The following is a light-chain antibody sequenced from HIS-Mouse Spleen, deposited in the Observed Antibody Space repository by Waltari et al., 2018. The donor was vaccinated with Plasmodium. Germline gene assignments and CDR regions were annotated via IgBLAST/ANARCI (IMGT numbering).Light chain of an antibody. CDR1: SGHSSYA. CDR3: QTWGTGMV. J-gene: IGLJ3*02. CDR2: LNSDGSH. V-gene: IGLV4-69*01. Sequence: QLVLTQSPSASASLGASVKLTCTLSSGHSSYAIAWHQQQPEKGPRYLMKLNSDGSHSKGDGIPCRFSGSSSGAERYLTISSLQSEDEADYYCQTWGTGMVFGGGTKLTVL.